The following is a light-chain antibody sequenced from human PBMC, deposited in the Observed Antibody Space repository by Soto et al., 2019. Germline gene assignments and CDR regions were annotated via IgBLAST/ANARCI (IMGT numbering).Light chain of an antibody. V-gene: IGLV3-21*02. J-gene: IGLJ1*01. CDR1: NIGSET. CDR3: QVWHISSDHYV. CDR2: DDS. Sequence: SYELTQPPSVSVAPGQTARITCGGNNIGSETVHWYHQKPGQAPVLVIFDDSDRPSGIPERFSGSNSGNMATLTISRVEAGDEADYYCQVWHISSDHYVFGPGIKLTVL.